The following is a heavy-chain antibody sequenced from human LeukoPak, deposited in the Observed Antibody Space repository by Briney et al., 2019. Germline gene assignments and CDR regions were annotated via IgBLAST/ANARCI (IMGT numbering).Heavy chain of an antibody. V-gene: IGHV3-7*01. J-gene: IGHJ6*03. D-gene: IGHD3-3*01. CDR2: IREDGSEK. CDR1: GFTFSSYW. Sequence: PGGSLRLSCAASGFTFSSYWMTWVRQAPGKGLEWVANIREDGSEKYYVYSVKGRFTISRDNAKNSLYLQVNSLRAEDTAVYYCARLNYDFWSGVWEGYYMDVWGKGTTVTVSS. CDR3: ARLNYDFWSGVWEGYYMDV.